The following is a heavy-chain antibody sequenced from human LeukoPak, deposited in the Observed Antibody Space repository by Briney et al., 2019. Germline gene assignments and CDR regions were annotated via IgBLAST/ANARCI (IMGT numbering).Heavy chain of an antibody. CDR1: GGSLNSGSYS. Sequence: SETLSLTCTVSGGSLNSGSYSWTWLRQPAGTGLEWIGRIYISGSTNYTPSLKSRVTISVDTSKNQFSLKLSSVTAADTAVYYCARADRSGYFGNVVAFDIWGQGTMVTVSS. CDR2: IYISGST. CDR3: ARADRSGYFGNVVAFDI. V-gene: IGHV4-61*02. J-gene: IGHJ3*02. D-gene: IGHD3-22*01.